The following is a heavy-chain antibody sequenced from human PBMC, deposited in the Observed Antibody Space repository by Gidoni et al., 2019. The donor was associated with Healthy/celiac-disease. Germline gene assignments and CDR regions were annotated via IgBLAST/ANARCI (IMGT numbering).Heavy chain of an antibody. CDR3: VVPAALYNWFDP. Sequence: EVQLVESGVGLVKPGGSLRLSCAASGFTFSSYSMNWVRQAPGKGLEWVSSISSSSSYIYYADSVKGRFTISRDNAKNSLYLQMNSLRAEDTAVYYCVVPAALYNWFDPWGQGTLVTVSS. CDR1: GFTFSSYS. D-gene: IGHD2-2*01. V-gene: IGHV3-21*01. CDR2: ISSSSSYI. J-gene: IGHJ5*02.